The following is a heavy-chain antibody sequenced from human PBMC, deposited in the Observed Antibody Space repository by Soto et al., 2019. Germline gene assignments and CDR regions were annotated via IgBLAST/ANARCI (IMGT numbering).Heavy chain of an antibody. CDR2: INSDGSST. Sequence: EVQLVESGGGLAQPGGSLRLSCAASGFTFSSYWMHWVRQAPGKGLVWVSRINSDGSSTGYADSVKGRFTISRDNAKNTLYLQMNSLTAEDTAVYYCARVVSYCTGGSCHFDYWGQGTLVTVSS. D-gene: IGHD2-15*01. J-gene: IGHJ4*02. V-gene: IGHV3-74*01. CDR3: ARVVSYCTGGSCHFDY. CDR1: GFTFSSYW.